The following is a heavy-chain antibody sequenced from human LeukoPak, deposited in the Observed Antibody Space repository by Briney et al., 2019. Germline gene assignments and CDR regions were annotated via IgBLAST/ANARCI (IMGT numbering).Heavy chain of an antibody. V-gene: IGHV3-74*03. CDR3: AGYCSSTSCYSSPNWFDP. CDR2: INSDGSST. Sequence: GGSLRLSCAASGFTFSSYWMHWVRQVPGKGLVWVSRINSDGSSTTYADSVKGRFTISRDNSKNTLYLQMNSLRAEDTAVYYCAGYCSSTSCYSSPNWFDPWGQGTLVTVSS. J-gene: IGHJ5*02. CDR1: GFTFSSYW. D-gene: IGHD2-2*01.